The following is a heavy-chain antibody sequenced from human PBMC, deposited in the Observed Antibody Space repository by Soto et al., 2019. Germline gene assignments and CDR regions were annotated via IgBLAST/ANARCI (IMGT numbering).Heavy chain of an antibody. D-gene: IGHD1-7*01. V-gene: IGHV3-9*01. J-gene: IGHJ6*03. CDR1: GFTFDDYA. Sequence: GGSLRLSCAASGFTFDDYAMHWVRQAPGKGLEWVSGISWNSGSIGYADSVKGRFTISRDNAKNSLYLQMNSLRAEDTALYYCAKGGSVLELLRRDYYYYYMDVWGKGTTVTVSS. CDR3: AKGGSVLELLRRDYYYYYMDV. CDR2: ISWNSGSI.